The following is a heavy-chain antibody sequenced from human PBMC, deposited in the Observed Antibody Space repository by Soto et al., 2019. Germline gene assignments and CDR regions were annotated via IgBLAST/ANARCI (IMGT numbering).Heavy chain of an antibody. CDR3: ARQDSFGGFWYGMDV. D-gene: IGHD3-10*01. V-gene: IGHV1-69*01. J-gene: IGHJ6*02. CDR2: IIPIFGTA. CDR1: GGTFTSYA. Sequence: QVQLVQSGAEVKKPGSSVKVSCKASGGTFTSYAISWVRQAPGLGLEWMGGIIPIFGTASYTQKCQGRVTITAEESTSTAYMELDSLRSEDTAVYYCARQDSFGGFWYGMDVWGQGTTVTVSS.